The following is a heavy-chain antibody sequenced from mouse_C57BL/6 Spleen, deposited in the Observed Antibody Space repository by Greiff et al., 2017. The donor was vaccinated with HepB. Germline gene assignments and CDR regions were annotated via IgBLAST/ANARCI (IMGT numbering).Heavy chain of an antibody. CDR3: ARELCGLRRRLSYAMDY. J-gene: IGHJ4*01. D-gene: IGHD2-4*01. Sequence: EVQLQQSGPELVKPGASVKISCKASGYTFTDYYMNWVKQSHGKSLEWIGDINPNNGGTSYNQKFKGKATLTVDKSSSTAYMELRSLTSEDSAVYYWARELCGLRRRLSYAMDYWGQGTSVTVSS. V-gene: IGHV1-26*01. CDR2: INPNNGGT. CDR1: GYTFTDYY.